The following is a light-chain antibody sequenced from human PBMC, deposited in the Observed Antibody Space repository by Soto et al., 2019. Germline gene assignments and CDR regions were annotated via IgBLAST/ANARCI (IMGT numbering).Light chain of an antibody. CDR3: QQYYSAPLT. CDR1: QSDLYSSNNKNY. Sequence: DIVMTQSPDSLAVSLGERATINCKSSQSDLYSSNNKNYLAWYQQKPGQPPKLLIYWASTRESGVPDRFSGSGSGTDFTLTISSLQAEDVAVYYCQQYYSAPLTLGAGTKVEIK. J-gene: IGKJ4*01. CDR2: WAS. V-gene: IGKV4-1*01.